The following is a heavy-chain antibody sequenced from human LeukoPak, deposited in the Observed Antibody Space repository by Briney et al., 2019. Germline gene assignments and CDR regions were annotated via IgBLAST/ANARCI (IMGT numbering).Heavy chain of an antibody. CDR1: GFTFSSYA. V-gene: IGHV3-23*01. CDR3: ARKIYDYYDSLYVFDI. D-gene: IGHD3-22*01. CDR2: ISGSGGST. J-gene: IGHJ3*02. Sequence: GGSLRLSCAASGFTFSSYAMSWVRQAPGKGLEWVSAISGSGGSTYYADSAKGRFTISRDNSKNTLYLQMNNLRAEDTAVYYCARKIYDYYDSLYVFDIWGQGTMVTVSS.